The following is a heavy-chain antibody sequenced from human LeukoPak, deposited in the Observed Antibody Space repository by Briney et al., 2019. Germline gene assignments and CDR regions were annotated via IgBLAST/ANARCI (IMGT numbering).Heavy chain of an antibody. J-gene: IGHJ4*02. CDR1: GFSFTSYA. Sequence: GGSPRLSCAASGFSFTSYAMSWVRQAPGKGLEWVSAISGSGGSTYYADSVKGRFTISRDNSKNTLYLQMNSLRAEDTAVYYCAKRYCSGGSCYPLDYWGQGTLVTVSS. V-gene: IGHV3-23*01. D-gene: IGHD2-15*01. CDR2: ISGSGGST. CDR3: AKRYCSGGSCYPLDY.